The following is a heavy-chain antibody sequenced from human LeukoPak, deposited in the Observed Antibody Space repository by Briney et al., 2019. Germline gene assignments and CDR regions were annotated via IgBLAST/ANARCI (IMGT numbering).Heavy chain of an antibody. J-gene: IGHJ6*02. CDR1: GYSFTSYW. V-gene: IGHV5-51*01. CDR2: IDPDDSET. Sequence: GESLQSSSQGSGYSFTSYWIVWVGRMPGTSLEGMGFIDPDDSETRDIPSFQGQVTSSADTSSTTAYVQWTSLRAVDSAMYYCARCGRRWSGVYYGLDVWGQGTTVTVSS. D-gene: IGHD2-15*01. CDR3: ARCGRRWSGVYYGLDV.